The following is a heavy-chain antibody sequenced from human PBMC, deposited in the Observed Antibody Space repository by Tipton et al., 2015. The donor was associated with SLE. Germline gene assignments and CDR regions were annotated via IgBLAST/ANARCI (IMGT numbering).Heavy chain of an antibody. J-gene: IGHJ4*02. CDR1: GFTFSNYA. D-gene: IGHD3-3*01. V-gene: IGHV3-23*01. Sequence: GSLRLSCAAPGFTFSNYAMSWVRQAPGKGLEWISAITGSGDRTYYTDSVKGRCTISRDNSKNSLYLQMNGLRAEDTAVYYCARSPVDYWNGYSAWGQGTLVAVSS. CDR3: ARSPVDYWNGYSA. CDR2: ITGSGDRT.